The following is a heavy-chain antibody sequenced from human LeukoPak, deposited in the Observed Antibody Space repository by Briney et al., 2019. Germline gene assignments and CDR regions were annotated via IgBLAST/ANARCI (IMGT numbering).Heavy chain of an antibody. J-gene: IGHJ6*03. D-gene: IGHD1-26*01. CDR3: ARVGGNYSDYYYYYMDV. CDR1: GFTFDDYA. V-gene: IGHV3-20*04. CDR2: INWNGGST. Sequence: PGGSLRLSCATAGFTFDDYAMSWVRQGPGKGLEWLSGINWNGGSTGYGDFVKGRFTISRDNAKNSLYLQMNSLRAEDTAVYYCARVGGNYSDYYYYYMDVWGKGTTVTISS.